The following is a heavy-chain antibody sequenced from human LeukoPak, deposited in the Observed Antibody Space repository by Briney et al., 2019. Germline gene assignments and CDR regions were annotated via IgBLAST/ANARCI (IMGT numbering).Heavy chain of an antibody. CDR1: GFTFSSYG. CDR2: ISGSAFTT. V-gene: IGHV3-23*01. CDR3: AKNIRTDAYYYYYMNV. Sequence: PGGSLRLSCAASGFTFSSYGMSWVRQAPGQGLEWVSSISGSAFTTFYADSLKGRFTISRDNSKNTLYLKMSSLRAEDTAVYYCAKNIRTDAYYYYYMNVWGTGTTVTVSS. J-gene: IGHJ6*03. D-gene: IGHD2/OR15-2a*01.